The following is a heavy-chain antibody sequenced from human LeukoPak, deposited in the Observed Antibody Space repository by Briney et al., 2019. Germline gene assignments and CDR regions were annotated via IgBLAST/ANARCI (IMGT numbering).Heavy chain of an antibody. CDR1: GFTVSSNY. CDR3: ARDDYSSSDY. Sequence: GGSLRLSCAASGFTVSSNYMSWVRQAPGKGLEWVSVIYSCGSTYYADSVKGRFTISRDNAKNSLYLQMNSLRAEDTAVYYCARDDYSSSDYWGQGILVTVSS. J-gene: IGHJ4*02. D-gene: IGHD6-6*01. V-gene: IGHV3-53*01. CDR2: IYSCGST.